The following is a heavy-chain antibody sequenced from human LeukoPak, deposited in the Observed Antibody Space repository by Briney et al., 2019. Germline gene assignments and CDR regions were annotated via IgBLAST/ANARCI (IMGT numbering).Heavy chain of an antibody. CDR2: ISAYNGNT. CDR1: GYTFTSYG. V-gene: IGHV1-18*01. Sequence: ASVKVSCKASGYTFTSYGISWVRQAPGQGLERMGWISAYNGNTNYAQKLQGRVTMTTDTSTSTAYMELRSLRSDDTAVYYCARDAPIVGAEDFDYWGQGTLVTVSS. D-gene: IGHD1-26*01. J-gene: IGHJ4*02. CDR3: ARDAPIVGAEDFDY.